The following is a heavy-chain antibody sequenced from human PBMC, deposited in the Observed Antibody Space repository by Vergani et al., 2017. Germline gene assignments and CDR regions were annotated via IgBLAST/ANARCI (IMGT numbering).Heavy chain of an antibody. D-gene: IGHD6-13*01. CDR3: ARGSRQGERGKIAAARTGRGGLYYYMDV. CDR1: GYTFTGYY. J-gene: IGHJ6*03. CDR2: INPNSGGT. Sequence: QVQLVQSGAEVKKPGASVKVSCKASGYTFTGYYMPWVRQAPGQGLEWMGWINPNSGGTNYAQKFQGRVTMTRDTSISTAYMELSRLRSDDTAVYYCARGSRQGERGKIAAARTGRGGLYYYMDVWGKGTTVTVSS. V-gene: IGHV1-2*02.